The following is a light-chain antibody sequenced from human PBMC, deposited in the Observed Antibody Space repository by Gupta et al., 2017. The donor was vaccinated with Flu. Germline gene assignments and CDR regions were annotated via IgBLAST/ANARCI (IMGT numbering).Light chain of an antibody. CDR2: WAS. CDR3: QQYYTTPLT. CDR1: QTVLYSYNDMND. Sequence: SLGQSVTIDCKSSQTVLYSYNDMNDLAWYQQKPGQPPRLLIYWASTRESGIPDRFSGSGSGTDFTLTISSLQAEDVAVYYCQQYYTTPLTFGGGTRVEIK. J-gene: IGKJ4*01. V-gene: IGKV4-1*01.